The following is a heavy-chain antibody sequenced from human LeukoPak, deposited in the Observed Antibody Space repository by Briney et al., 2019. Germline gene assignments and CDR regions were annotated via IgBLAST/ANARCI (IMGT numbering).Heavy chain of an antibody. D-gene: IGHD2-15*01. Sequence: EYPKIYRKGSEYSLDTYWIDWVRQVPRQGIGWKGVVFPGDSDTRYSPSYQGQVTTSADNSISTAYLQWSSLKASDTAIYYCASEYCSGGNCYFDYWGQGTLVTVSS. CDR2: VFPGDSDT. V-gene: IGHV5-51*01. CDR1: EYSLDTYW. CDR3: ASEYCSGGNCYFDY. J-gene: IGHJ4*02.